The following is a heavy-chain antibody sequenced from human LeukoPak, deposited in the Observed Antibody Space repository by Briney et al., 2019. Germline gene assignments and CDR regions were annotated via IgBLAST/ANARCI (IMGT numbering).Heavy chain of an antibody. CDR1: GFTFSSYA. CDR2: ISGSGAST. Sequence: PGESLKISCKVSGFTFSSYAMSWVRQAPGRGLEWVSAISGSGASTYYADSVKGRFTISRDNSKNTLSLQMSSLRAEDTAVYYCAKTLARQGTFDYWGQGTLVTVSS. CDR3: AKTLARQGTFDY. J-gene: IGHJ4*02. V-gene: IGHV3-23*01. D-gene: IGHD1-1*01.